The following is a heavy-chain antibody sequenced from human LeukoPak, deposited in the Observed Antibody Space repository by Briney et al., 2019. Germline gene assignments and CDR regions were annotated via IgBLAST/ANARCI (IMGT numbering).Heavy chain of an antibody. CDR1: GLTFSSYA. CDR2: ISGSGGST. D-gene: IGHD2-21*02. J-gene: IGHJ3*02. CDR3: AKVFSEAYCGGDCYPDAFDI. Sequence: GGSLRLSCAASGLTFSSYAMSWVRQAPGKGLEWVSAISGSGGSTYYADSVKGRFTISRDNSKNTLYLQMNSLRAEDTAVYYCAKVFSEAYCGGDCYPDAFDIWGQGTMVTVSS. V-gene: IGHV3-23*01.